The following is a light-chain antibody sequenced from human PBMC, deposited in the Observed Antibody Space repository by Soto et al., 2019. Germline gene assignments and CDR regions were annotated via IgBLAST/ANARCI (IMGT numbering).Light chain of an antibody. CDR1: QSVLYXSNNKNY. V-gene: IGKV4-1*01. CDR2: WAS. CDR3: QQYESTPPT. Sequence: DIVMTXSPDSLAXSLGERATIXXXSSQSVLYXSNNKNYLAWYQQRPGQPPKLLIYWASTRESGVPDRFSGSGSGTDFTLTITSLQAEDVAVYYCQQYESTPPTFGQGTKLEIK. J-gene: IGKJ2*01.